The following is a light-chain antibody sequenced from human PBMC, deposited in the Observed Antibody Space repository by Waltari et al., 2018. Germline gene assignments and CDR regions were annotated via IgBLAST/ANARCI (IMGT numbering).Light chain of an antibody. J-gene: IGKJ1*01. V-gene: IGKV3-20*01. Sequence: EIVLTQSPGTLSLSPGERATLSCRASQSVGGTLAWYQQKPGQAPRLLMYGASIRAPGTPYRFSGTGSGTDFSLTISRLEPEDFAVYYCQHYVRLPATFGQGTKVEIK. CDR3: QHYVRLPAT. CDR1: QSVGGT. CDR2: GAS.